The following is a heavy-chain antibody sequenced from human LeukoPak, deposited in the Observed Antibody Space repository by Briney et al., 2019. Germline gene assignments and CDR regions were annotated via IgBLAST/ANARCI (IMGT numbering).Heavy chain of an antibody. D-gene: IGHD6-13*01. J-gene: IGHJ6*03. CDR3: AKDAAAAGIRYYYYMDV. V-gene: IGHV5-51*01. CDR1: GYSFTSYW. CDR2: IYPGDSDT. Sequence: GESLKISCKGSGYSFTSYWIGWVRQMPGKGLEWMGIIYPGDSDTRYSPSFQGQITISADKSISTAYLQWSSLKASDTAMYYCAKDAAAAGIRYYYYMDVWGKGTTVTVSS.